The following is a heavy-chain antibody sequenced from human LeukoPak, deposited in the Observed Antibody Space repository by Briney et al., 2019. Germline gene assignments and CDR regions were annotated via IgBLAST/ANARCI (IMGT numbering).Heavy chain of an antibody. J-gene: IGHJ4*02. CDR1: GFMFSNYS. CDR2: ISRLSSYI. Sequence: GGPLRLSCAASGFMFSNYSMNWVRQAPGKGLEWVSSISRLSSYINYADSVKGRFTISRDNAKNSLELHLSRLRPEDTALYYCVRRPYRSGFDFWGQGTLVTVSS. D-gene: IGHD6-19*01. V-gene: IGHV3-21*06. CDR3: VRRPYRSGFDF.